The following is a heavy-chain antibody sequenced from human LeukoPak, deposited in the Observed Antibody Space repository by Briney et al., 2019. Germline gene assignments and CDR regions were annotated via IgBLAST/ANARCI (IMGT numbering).Heavy chain of an antibody. V-gene: IGHV4-34*01. D-gene: IGHD3-10*01. J-gene: IGHJ6*02. CDR2: INHSGST. CDR1: GFTFSNAW. Sequence: PGGSLRLSCAVSGFTFSNAWMSWIRQPPGKGLEWIGEINHSGSTNYNPSLKSRVTISVDTSKNQFSLKLSSVTAADTAVYYCARVPRARIMVRGVIHYYGMDVWGQGTTVTVSS. CDR3: ARVPRARIMVRGVIHYYGMDV.